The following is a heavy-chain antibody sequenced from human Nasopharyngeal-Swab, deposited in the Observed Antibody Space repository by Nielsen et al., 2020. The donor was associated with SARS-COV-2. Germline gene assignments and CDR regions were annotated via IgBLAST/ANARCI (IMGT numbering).Heavy chain of an antibody. CDR1: GYSISSGYY. Sequence: SGTLSLTCTVSGYSISSGYYWGWIRQPPGKGLEWIGSIYHSGSTYYNPSLKSRVTISVDTSKNQFSLKLSSVTAADTAVYYCARDIVVVPAALSQYYFDYWGQGTLVTVSS. CDR3: ARDIVVVPAALSQYYFDY. D-gene: IGHD2-2*01. CDR2: IYHSGST. J-gene: IGHJ4*02. V-gene: IGHV4-38-2*02.